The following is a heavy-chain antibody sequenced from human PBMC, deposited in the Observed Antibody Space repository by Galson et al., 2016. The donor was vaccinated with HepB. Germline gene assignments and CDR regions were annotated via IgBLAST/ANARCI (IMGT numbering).Heavy chain of an antibody. CDR3: AREYSWSGGYV. V-gene: IGHV3-7*03. D-gene: IGHD2-15*01. J-gene: IGHJ6*02. CDR2: ITPDGSKN. CDR1: GFTFTRSC. Sequence: SLRLSCAASGFTFTRSCMRWVRLAPGRGLEWVADITPDGSKNTYGDSVKGRFTISIDNAKNSLYLQMNTLRAEDTAFYFCAREYSWSGGYVWGQGTTVTVSS.